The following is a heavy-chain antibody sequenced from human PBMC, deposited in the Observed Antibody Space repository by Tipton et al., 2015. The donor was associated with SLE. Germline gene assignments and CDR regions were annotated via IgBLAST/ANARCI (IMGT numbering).Heavy chain of an antibody. J-gene: IGHJ4*02. CDR1: GGSVSSSSKY. Sequence: TLSLTCTVSGGSVSSSSKYWAWIRQPPGKGLGWIGSIYYTGTTTYYNSFLKSRVTMSVDASKNQFSLRLTSVIAADTAVYYCARRSTTPYFDFWGQGRLVTVSS. CDR2: IYYTGTTT. D-gene: IGHD1-14*01. CDR3: ARRSTTPYFDF. V-gene: IGHV4-39*07.